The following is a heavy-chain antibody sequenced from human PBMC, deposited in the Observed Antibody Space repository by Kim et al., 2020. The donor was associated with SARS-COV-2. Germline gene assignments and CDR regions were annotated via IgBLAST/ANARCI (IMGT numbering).Heavy chain of an antibody. V-gene: IGHV3-23*01. D-gene: IGHD1-1*01. Sequence: VKGRFTISRDNSKNTLYLQMNSLRAEDTAVYYCAKDQVVGYEGYYYGMDVWGQGTTVTVSS. J-gene: IGHJ6*02. CDR3: AKDQVVGYEGYYYGMDV.